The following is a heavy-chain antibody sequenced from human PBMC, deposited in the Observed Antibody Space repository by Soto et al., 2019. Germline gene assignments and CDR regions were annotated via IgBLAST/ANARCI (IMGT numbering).Heavy chain of an antibody. V-gene: IGHV1-3*01. CDR1: GYTFTSYA. D-gene: IGHD3-22*01. CDR3: ARSVMEVYDGYYYGMDV. CDR2: INAGNGNT. J-gene: IGHJ6*02. Sequence: QVQLVQSGAEVKKPGASVKVSCKASGYTFTSYAMHWVRQAPGQRLEWMGWINAGNGNTKYSQKFQGRVTITRDTSASTAYMELSSLRSEDTAVYYCARSVMEVYDGYYYGMDVWGQGTKVTVSS.